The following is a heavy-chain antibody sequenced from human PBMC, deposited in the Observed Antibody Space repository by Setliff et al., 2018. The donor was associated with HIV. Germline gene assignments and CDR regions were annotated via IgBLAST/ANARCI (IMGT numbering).Heavy chain of an antibody. CDR2: IKANTDGGTT. V-gene: IGHV3-15*01. CDR3: TTAPFTIILVEISEDAFDI. CDR1: GFTFNDAW. Sequence: GESLRLSCAGSGFTFNDAWISWVRQAPGKGLGWVGRIKANTDGGTTDYAAPVRGRFTISRDDSKNTVYLQMDSLKTEDTAIYYCTTAPFTIILVEISEDAFDIWGQGTVVTVSS. J-gene: IGHJ3*02. D-gene: IGHD3-22*01.